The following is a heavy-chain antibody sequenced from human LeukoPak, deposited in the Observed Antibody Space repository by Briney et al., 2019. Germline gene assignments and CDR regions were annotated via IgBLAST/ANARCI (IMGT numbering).Heavy chain of an antibody. V-gene: IGHV4-59*12. CDR2: IYYSGST. Sequence: PSETLSLTCTVSGGSISSYYWSWIRQPPGKGLEWIGYIYYSGSTYYNPSLKSRVIISVDTSKNQFSLKLSSVTAADTAVYYCAREDGGRVYYDSSGYSDAFDIWGQGTMVTVSS. CDR3: AREDGGRVYYDSSGYSDAFDI. D-gene: IGHD3-22*01. CDR1: GGSISSYY. J-gene: IGHJ3*02.